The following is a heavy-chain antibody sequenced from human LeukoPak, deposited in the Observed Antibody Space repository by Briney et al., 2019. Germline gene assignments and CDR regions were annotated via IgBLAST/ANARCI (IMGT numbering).Heavy chain of an antibody. V-gene: IGHV3-30*18. CDR3: AKDQGRAYYYGSGSAGWYFDL. CDR1: GFTFNDYG. D-gene: IGHD3-10*01. CDR2: MTWGGNEE. J-gene: IGHJ2*01. Sequence: GGSLRLSCAASGFTFNDYGIHWVRQAPGKGLEWVGVMTWGGNEEHYSDAVKGRITISRDNSKNTLYLQMNSLRADDTAVYYCAKDQGRAYYYGSGSAGWYFDLWGRGTLVTVSS.